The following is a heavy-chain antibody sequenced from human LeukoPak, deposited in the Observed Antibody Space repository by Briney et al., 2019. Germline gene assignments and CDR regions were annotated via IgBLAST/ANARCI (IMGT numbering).Heavy chain of an antibody. CDR3: ARDLGQYYDTSDNWFDP. CDR1: GFTFSSYG. V-gene: IGHV3-23*01. Sequence: GGSLRLSCAASGFTFSSYGMSWVRRGPGKGLEWVSGISGSGGTTYYADSVKGRFTISRDNSKNTLYLQMNSLRAEDTAVYYCARDLGQYYDTSDNWFDPWGQGTLVTVSS. J-gene: IGHJ5*02. CDR2: ISGSGGTT. D-gene: IGHD3-22*01.